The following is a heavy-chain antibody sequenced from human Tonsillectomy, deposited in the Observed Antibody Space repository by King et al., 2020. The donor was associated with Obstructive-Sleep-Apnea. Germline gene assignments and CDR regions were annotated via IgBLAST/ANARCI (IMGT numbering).Heavy chain of an antibody. CDR3: ARNRQSGYCSSTSCYDYYRYGMDV. Sequence: QLQESGPGLVKPSETLSLTCTVSGGSISSSSYFWGWIRQPPGKGLEWIGSMSYSGSTHYNPSLKSRVTISLDTSKNQFSLKLSSVTAADTAVYYCARNRQSGYCSSTSCYDYYRYGMDVWGQGTTVTVSS. CDR2: MSYSGST. V-gene: IGHV4-39*01. CDR1: GGSISSSSYF. D-gene: IGHD2-2*03. J-gene: IGHJ6*02.